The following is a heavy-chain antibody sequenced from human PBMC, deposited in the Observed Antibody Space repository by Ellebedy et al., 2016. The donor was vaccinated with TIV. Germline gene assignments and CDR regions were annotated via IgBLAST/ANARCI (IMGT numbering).Heavy chain of an antibody. V-gene: IGHV5-51*01. D-gene: IGHD5/OR15-5a*01. Sequence: GESLKISCEASGYIFTGSWIGWVRQVPGKGLEWMGMIFPSDSETIYSPSFQGQVTMSADKSITTAYLQWGSLKASDSGIYFCARQASVFDFDYWGQGTLVAVSS. CDR1: GYIFTGSW. CDR3: ARQASVFDFDY. CDR2: IFPSDSET. J-gene: IGHJ4*02.